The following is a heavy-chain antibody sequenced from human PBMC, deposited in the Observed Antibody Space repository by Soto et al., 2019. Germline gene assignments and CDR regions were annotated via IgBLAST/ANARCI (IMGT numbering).Heavy chain of an antibody. Sequence: LRLSCAASGFTFSSYLMHWVRQAPGKGLVWVSRINSDGSSTSYADSVKGRFTISRDNAKNTLYLQMNSLRAEDTAVYYCARASGYDLGTDYWGQGTLVTVSS. V-gene: IGHV3-74*01. D-gene: IGHD5-12*01. CDR2: INSDGSST. CDR1: GFTFSSYL. CDR3: ARASGYDLGTDY. J-gene: IGHJ4*02.